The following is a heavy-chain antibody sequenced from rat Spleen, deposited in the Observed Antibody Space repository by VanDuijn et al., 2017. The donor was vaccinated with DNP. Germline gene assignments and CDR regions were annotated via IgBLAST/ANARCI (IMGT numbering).Heavy chain of an antibody. D-gene: IGHD1-6*01. CDR2: IIYDGSIT. CDR1: GFTFSDFN. V-gene: IGHV5-7*01. Sequence: EVQLVESGGGVVQPGRSLKLSCAASGFTFSDFNMAWVRQAPKKGLEWVATIIYDGSITYSGDSVKGRFTISRDNAKSTLYLQMNSLRSEDMATYYCARHVLPLRIWDYWGQGVMVTVSS. J-gene: IGHJ2*01. CDR3: ARHVLPLRIWDY.